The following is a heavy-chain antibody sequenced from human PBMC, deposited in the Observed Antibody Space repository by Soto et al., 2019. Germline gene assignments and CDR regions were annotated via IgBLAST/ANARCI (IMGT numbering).Heavy chain of an antibody. V-gene: IGHV3-7*05. CDR3: ARDRIAAAAFYYYYGMDV. D-gene: IGHD6-13*01. J-gene: IGHJ6*02. CDR1: GFTFSSYW. Sequence: PGGSLRLSCAASGFTFSSYWMSWVRQAPGKGLEWVANIKQDGSEKYYVDSVKGRFTISRDNAKNLLYLQMNSLRAEDTAVYYCARDRIAAAAFYYYYGMDVWGQGTTVTVSS. CDR2: IKQDGSEK.